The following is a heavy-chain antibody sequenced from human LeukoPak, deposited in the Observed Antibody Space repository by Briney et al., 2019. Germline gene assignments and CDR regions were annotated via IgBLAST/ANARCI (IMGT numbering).Heavy chain of an antibody. Sequence: PSETLSLTCTVSGGSISSYYWSWIRQPPGKGLEWIGYIYYSGATNYSPSLKSRVTISVDTSKNQFSLKLSSVTAADTAVYYCARSNLKNWFDPWGQGTLVTVSS. CDR1: GGSISSYY. CDR2: IYYSGAT. J-gene: IGHJ5*02. CDR3: ARSNLKNWFDP. D-gene: IGHD1-7*01. V-gene: IGHV4-59*01.